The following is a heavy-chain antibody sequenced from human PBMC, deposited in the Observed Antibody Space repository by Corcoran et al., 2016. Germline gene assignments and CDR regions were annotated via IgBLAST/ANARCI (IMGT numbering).Heavy chain of an antibody. CDR1: GFTFSSYG. CDR2: VSYDGSNK. CDR3: AKDRGYGGKWGMDV. V-gene: IGHV3-30*18. Sequence: QVQLVESGGGVVQPGRSLRLSCAASGFTFSSYGMHWVRQAPGKGLEWVAVVSYDGSNKNYGDSVKGRFTISRDNFKNTLYLQMNSLRAEDTAVYYCAKDRGYGGKWGMDVWGQGTTVTVSS. D-gene: IGHD4-17*01. J-gene: IGHJ6*02.